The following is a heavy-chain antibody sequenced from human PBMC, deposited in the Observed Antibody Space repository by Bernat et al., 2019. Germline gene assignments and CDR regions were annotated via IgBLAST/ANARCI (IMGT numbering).Heavy chain of an antibody. CDR2: ISYDGSNK. CDR3: AKGLRGSGSYWGWVFDY. V-gene: IGHV3-30*18. D-gene: IGHD1-26*01. J-gene: IGHJ4*02. CDR1: GFTFSSYG. Sequence: QVQLVESGGGVVQPGRSLRLSCAASGFTFSSYGMHWVRQAPGKGLEWVAVISYDGSNKYYADSVKGRFTISRDNSKNTLYLQMNSLRAEDTAVYYCAKGLRGSGSYWGWVFDYWGQGTLVTVSS.